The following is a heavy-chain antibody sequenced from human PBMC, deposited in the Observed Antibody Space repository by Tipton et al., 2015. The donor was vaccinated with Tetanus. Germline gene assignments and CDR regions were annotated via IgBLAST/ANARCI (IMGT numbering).Heavy chain of an antibody. J-gene: IGHJ4*02. CDR2: INGHGTNT. CDR1: GFTFSTYW. D-gene: IGHD2-2*01. V-gene: IGHV3-74*01. Sequence: CLRLSCAAPGFTFSTYWMHWVRQAPGKGLMWVSRINGHGTNTAYADSVKGRFTISRDNAKNTLYLQMNSLRAEDTAVYYCARDSPDILLVPAVWGQGTLVTVSS. CDR3: ARDSPDILLVPAV.